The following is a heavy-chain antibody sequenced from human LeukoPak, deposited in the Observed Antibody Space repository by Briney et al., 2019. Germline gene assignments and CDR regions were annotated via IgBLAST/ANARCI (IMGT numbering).Heavy chain of an antibody. J-gene: IGHJ4*02. CDR2: ISSSSSYI. Sequence: PGGSLRLSCAASGFTFSNYAMSWVRQAPGKGLEWVSSISSSSSYIYYADSVKGRFTISRDNAKNSLYLQMNSLRAEDTAVYYCARDLRALRLSIAVPDYWGQGTLVTVSS. CDR3: ARDLRALRLSIAVPDY. CDR1: GFTFSNYA. V-gene: IGHV3-21*01. D-gene: IGHD6-19*01.